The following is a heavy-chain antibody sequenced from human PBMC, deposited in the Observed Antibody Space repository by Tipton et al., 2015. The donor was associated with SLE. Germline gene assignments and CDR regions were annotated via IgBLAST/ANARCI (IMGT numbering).Heavy chain of an antibody. V-gene: IGHV4-59*01. D-gene: IGHD2-2*01. Sequence: TLSLTCTVSGGSISSYYWSWIRQPPGKGLEWIGYIYYSGSTDYNPSLKSRVTISVDTSKNQFSLKLNSVTAADTAVYYCARVSCSSISCYVDFWGQGTLVTVSS. CDR3: ARVSCSSISCYVDF. CDR1: GGSISSYY. J-gene: IGHJ4*02. CDR2: IYYSGST.